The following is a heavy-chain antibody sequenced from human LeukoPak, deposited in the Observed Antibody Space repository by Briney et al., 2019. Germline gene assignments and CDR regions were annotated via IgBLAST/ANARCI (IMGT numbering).Heavy chain of an antibody. Sequence: PGASVKVSCKASGYTFTSYGISWVRQAPGQGLEWMGWISAYNGNTNYAQKLQGRVTMTTDTSTSTAYMELRSLRSDDTAVYYCARAMLVVVTTYDAFEIWGQGTMVTVSS. J-gene: IGHJ3*02. CDR1: GYTFTSYG. CDR3: ARAMLVVVTTYDAFEI. D-gene: IGHD3-22*01. CDR2: ISAYNGNT. V-gene: IGHV1-18*01.